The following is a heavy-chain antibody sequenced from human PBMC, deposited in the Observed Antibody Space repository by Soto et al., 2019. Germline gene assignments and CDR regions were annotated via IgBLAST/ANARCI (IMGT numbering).Heavy chain of an antibody. Sequence: GGSLRLSCAASGFTFSSYDMHWVRQATGKGLEWVSAIGTAGDTYYPGSVNGRFTISRENAKNSLYLQMNSLRAGDTAVYYCARDRGRGYMDVWGKGTTVTVSS. CDR2: IGTAGDT. J-gene: IGHJ6*03. CDR1: GFTFSSYD. D-gene: IGHD2-15*01. CDR3: ARDRGRGYMDV. V-gene: IGHV3-13*01.